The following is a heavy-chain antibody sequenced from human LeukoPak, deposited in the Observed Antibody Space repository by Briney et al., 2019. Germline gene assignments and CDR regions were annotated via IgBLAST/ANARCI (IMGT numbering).Heavy chain of an antibody. Sequence: GGSLRLSCAAPGFTFGSYSMNWVRQAPGKGLEWVSSISSSSSYIYYADSVKGRFTISRDNAKNSLYLQMNSLRAEDTAVHYCARDRIAVAAVDPWGQGTLVTVSS. V-gene: IGHV3-21*01. CDR3: ARDRIAVAAVDP. CDR2: ISSSSSYI. CDR1: GFTFGSYS. J-gene: IGHJ5*02. D-gene: IGHD6-19*01.